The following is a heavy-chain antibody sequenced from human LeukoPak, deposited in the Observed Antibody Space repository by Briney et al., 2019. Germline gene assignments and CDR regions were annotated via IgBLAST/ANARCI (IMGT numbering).Heavy chain of an antibody. CDR1: GYTFTSYY. CDR2: INPNSGGT. V-gene: IGHV1-2*06. D-gene: IGHD3-22*01. CDR3: ASPRDYYDSRNLLGY. Sequence: LWASVKVSCKASGYTFTSYYMHWVRQAPGQGLEWMGRINPNSGGTNYAQKFQGRVTMTRDTSISTAYMELSRLRSDDTAVYYCASPRDYYDSRNLLGYWGQGTLVTVSS. J-gene: IGHJ4*02.